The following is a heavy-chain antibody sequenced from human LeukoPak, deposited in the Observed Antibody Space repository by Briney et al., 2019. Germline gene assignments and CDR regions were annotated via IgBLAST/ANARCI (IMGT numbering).Heavy chain of an antibody. D-gene: IGHD3-9*01. CDR1: GLTVSSYS. CDR2: ISSSTRTI. CDR3: ARVRYSDWLFDY. Sequence: GGSLRLSCAASGLTVSSYSMNLVRQAPGTRLEWVSYISSSTRTIYYAASLKGRFTISRENAKNSLYLQMKSLRADDTAVFYCARVRYSDWLFDYWGQGALVTVSS. V-gene: IGHV3-48*04. J-gene: IGHJ4*02.